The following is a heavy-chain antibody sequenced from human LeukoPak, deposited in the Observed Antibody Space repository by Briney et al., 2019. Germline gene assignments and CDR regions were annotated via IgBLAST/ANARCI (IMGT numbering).Heavy chain of an antibody. CDR3: ARAASVYDGSGYYVDGFDI. V-gene: IGHV4-59*01. D-gene: IGHD3-22*01. CDR2: IYKSGNT. CDR1: GGSISTYY. Sequence: SETLSLTCTVSGGSISTYYWSWIRQPPGKGLEWIGYIYKSGNTNCNPPLKSRATISVDTSKNQFSLQLSSVTAADTAVYYCARAASVYDGSGYYVDGFDIWGQGTMVTVSS. J-gene: IGHJ3*02.